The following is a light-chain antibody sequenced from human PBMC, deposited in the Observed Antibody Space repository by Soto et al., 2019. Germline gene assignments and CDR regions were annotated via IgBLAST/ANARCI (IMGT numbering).Light chain of an antibody. CDR1: SSDVGSYNL. CDR2: EGS. V-gene: IGLV2-23*01. CDR3: CSYAGSRKV. Sequence: QSALTQPASVSGSPGQSITISCTGTSSDVGSYNLVSWYQQHPGKAPKLMIYEGSKRPAGVSNRFSGSKSGNTASLTISGLQAEDEADYYCCSYAGSRKVFGRGTKVTVL. J-gene: IGLJ2*01.